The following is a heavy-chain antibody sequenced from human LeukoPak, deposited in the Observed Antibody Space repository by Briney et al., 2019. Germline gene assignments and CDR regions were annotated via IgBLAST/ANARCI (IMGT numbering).Heavy chain of an antibody. Sequence: GRSLRLSCAASGFTFSSSDIHWVRQAPGKGLEWVAFISYDGSDKYYAESVKGRFTVSRDNSKHTLYLQMNSLRVEDTAVYYCAKDRGWCFEYWGQGTLVTVS. CDR1: GFTFSSSD. V-gene: IGHV3-30*18. CDR2: ISYDGSDK. D-gene: IGHD6-19*01. CDR3: AKDRGWCFEY. J-gene: IGHJ4*02.